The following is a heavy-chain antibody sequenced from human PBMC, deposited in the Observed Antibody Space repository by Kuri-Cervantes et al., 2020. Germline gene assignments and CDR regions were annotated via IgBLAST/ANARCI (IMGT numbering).Heavy chain of an antibody. V-gene: IGHV3-7*02. D-gene: IGHD3-22*01. CDR1: GFTFSGYY. Sequence: GGSLRLSCAASGFTFSGYYMSWVRQAPGRGLEWVAYMNQDGSRVYYVDSVKGRFTISRDNAENSLFLQMDGLRGEDTALYYCASSPPHRHYYDSSGYYVSAFDIWGQGTMVTVSS. CDR3: ASSPPHRHYYDSSGYYVSAFDI. CDR2: MNQDGSRV. J-gene: IGHJ3*02.